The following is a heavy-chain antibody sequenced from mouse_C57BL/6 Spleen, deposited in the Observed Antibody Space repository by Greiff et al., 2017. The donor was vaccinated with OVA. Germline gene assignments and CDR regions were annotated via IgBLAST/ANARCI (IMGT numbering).Heavy chain of an antibody. CDR3: ARLPRGYAMDY. D-gene: IGHD5-5*01. Sequence: VKLQQPGAELVKPGASVKLSCKASGYTFTSYWMHWVKQRPGQGLEWIGMIHPNSGSTNYNEKFKSKATLTVDKSSSTAYMQLSSLTSEDSAVYYCARLPRGYAMDYWGQGTSVTVSS. CDR1: GYTFTSYW. CDR2: IHPNSGST. V-gene: IGHV1-64*01. J-gene: IGHJ4*01.